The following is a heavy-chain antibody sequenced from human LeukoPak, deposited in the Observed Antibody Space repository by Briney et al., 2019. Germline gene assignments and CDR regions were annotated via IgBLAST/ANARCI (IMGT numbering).Heavy chain of an antibody. CDR3: ARGGGLFDY. D-gene: IGHD3-10*01. CDR2: IYFTGGT. J-gene: IGHJ4*02. V-gene: IGHV4-59*01. Sequence: KPSETLSLTCNVSGGSINNYYWSWLRQPPGKGLEWIGYIYFTGGTNYNPSLKSRVTVSIDTSKNQFSLKLNSVTAADTAFYYCARGGGLFDYWGQGSLVTVSS. CDR1: GGSINNYY.